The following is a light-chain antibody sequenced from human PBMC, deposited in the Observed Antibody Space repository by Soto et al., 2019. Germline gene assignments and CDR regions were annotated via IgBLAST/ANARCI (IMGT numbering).Light chain of an antibody. CDR1: QSIGIS. V-gene: IGKV3-11*01. CDR2: DAS. CDR3: QQRGSWPRT. Sequence: EIVLTQSPATLSLSPGERATLSCRASQSIGISLAWYQQKSGQAPRLLIYDASRGATGIPARFSGSGSGTDFTLTISSLEAGDFAVYYCQQRGSWPRTFGQGTRLEMK. J-gene: IGKJ5*01.